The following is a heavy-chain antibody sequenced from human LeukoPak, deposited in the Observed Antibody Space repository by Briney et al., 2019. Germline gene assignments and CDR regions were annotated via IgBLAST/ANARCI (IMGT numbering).Heavy chain of an antibody. CDR3: ARDELHPINHLTGYYQVFDY. D-gene: IGHD3-9*01. V-gene: IGHV3-21*01. CDR1: GFTFSSYS. J-gene: IGHJ4*02. CDR2: ISSSSSYI. Sequence: GGSLRLSCAASGFTFSSYSMNWVRQAPGKGLEWVSSISSSSSYIYYADSVKGRFTISRDNAKNSLYLQMNSLRAEDTVVYYCARDELHPINHLTGYYQVFDYWGQGTLVTVSS.